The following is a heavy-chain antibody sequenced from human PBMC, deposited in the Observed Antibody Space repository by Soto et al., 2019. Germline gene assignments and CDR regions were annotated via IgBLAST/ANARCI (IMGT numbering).Heavy chain of an antibody. Sequence: QVQLMQSGDEVKKPGASVKVSCKASGDTFTDYYIHWVRQAPGQGLEWMGTVNPSGGHTTYAQHFVGRVTMTRDTSTSTLYMELTSLTSEDTAVYYCARGGHVVVVTAALDYWGQGTLVTVSS. CDR1: GDTFTDYY. V-gene: IGHV1-46*01. CDR3: ARGGHVVVVTAALDY. CDR2: VNPSGGHT. J-gene: IGHJ4*02. D-gene: IGHD2-21*02.